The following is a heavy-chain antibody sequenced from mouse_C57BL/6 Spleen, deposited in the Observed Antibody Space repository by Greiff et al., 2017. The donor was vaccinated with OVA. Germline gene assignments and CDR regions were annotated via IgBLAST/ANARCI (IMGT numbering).Heavy chain of an antibody. V-gene: IGHV1-62-2*01. D-gene: IGHD2-10*02. CDR3: ARHEDGYDYFDY. CDR1: GYTFTEYT. Sequence: QVHVKQSGAELVKPGASVKLSCKASGYTFTEYTIHWVKQRSGQGLEWIGWFYPGSGSIKYNEKFKDKATLTADKSSSTVYMELSRLTSEDSAVYFCARHEDGYDYFDYWGQGTTLTVSS. J-gene: IGHJ2*01. CDR2: FYPGSGSI.